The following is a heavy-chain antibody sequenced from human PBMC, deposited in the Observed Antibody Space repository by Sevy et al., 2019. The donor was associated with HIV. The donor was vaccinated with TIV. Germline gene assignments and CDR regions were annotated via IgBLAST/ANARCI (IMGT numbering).Heavy chain of an antibody. D-gene: IGHD3-9*01. J-gene: IGHJ2*01. Sequence: GGSLRLSCGASGFTFNTYAMSWVRQTPRKGLEWVASIGGRGSATIYADSVKGRFTISRDNSRNILYLQLNSRRVEDSALYYCAKHFIPDISDGWFFDVWGRGTLVTVSS. V-gene: IGHV3-23*01. CDR3: AKHFIPDISDGWFFDV. CDR1: GFTFNTYA. CDR2: IGGRGSAT.